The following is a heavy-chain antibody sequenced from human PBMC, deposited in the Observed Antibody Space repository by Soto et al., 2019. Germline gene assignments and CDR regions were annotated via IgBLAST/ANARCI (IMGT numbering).Heavy chain of an antibody. J-gene: IGHJ6*02. Sequence: QVQLVQSGVEVRETGASVKVSCKAVRYIFTNYGVSWVRQAPGQGLDWMGWITTYNGNTEYAQKFQGRVTMTTDASTRTAYMELGSLRSDDTAIYYCARALTGYGMDVWGQGTTVTVSS. V-gene: IGHV1-18*01. CDR2: ITTYNGNT. CDR1: RYIFTNYG. CDR3: ARALTGYGMDV.